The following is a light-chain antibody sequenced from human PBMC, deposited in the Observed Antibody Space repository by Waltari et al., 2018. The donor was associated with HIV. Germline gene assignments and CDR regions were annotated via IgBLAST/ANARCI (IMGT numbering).Light chain of an antibody. CDR2: GAS. V-gene: IGKV3-20*01. J-gene: IGKJ5*01. CDR3: QQYDKSPVT. Sequence: EIVLTQSPDTLSLSPGEGATLSCRASQSLRRTYLAWYQQKPGQAPRLLIYGASTRATGIPDRFSGRGSGTDFTLTISRLEPEDFAVYYCQQYDKSPVTFGQGTRLEI. CDR1: QSLRRTY.